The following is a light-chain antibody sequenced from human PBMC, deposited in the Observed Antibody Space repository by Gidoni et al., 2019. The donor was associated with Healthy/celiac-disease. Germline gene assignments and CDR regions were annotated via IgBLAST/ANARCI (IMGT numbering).Light chain of an antibody. J-gene: IGKJ1*01. Sequence: EIVLTQSPGTLSLSPGERATLSCRASQSVSSSYLAWYQQKPGQAPRLLIDGASSRATGIPDRFSGSGSGTDFTLTISRLEPEDFAVYYCQQYGSSPGTFAQGTKVEIK. CDR3: QQYGSSPGT. V-gene: IGKV3-20*01. CDR2: GAS. CDR1: QSVSSSY.